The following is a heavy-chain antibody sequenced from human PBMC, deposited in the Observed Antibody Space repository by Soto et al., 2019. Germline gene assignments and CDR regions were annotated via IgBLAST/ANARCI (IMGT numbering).Heavy chain of an antibody. D-gene: IGHD5-18*01. CDR3: ARSGYSYGPNPLLY. CDR2: IYYSGST. J-gene: IGHJ4*02. CDR1: GGSISSGGYY. V-gene: IGHV4-31*03. Sequence: SETLSLTCTVSGGSISSGGYYWSWIRQHPGKGLEWIGYIYYSGSTYYNPSLKSRVTISVDTSKNQFSLKLSSVAAADTAVYYCARSGYSYGPNPLLYWGQGTLVTVS.